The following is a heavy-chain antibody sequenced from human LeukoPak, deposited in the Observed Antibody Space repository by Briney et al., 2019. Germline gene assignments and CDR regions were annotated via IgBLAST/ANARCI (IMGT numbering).Heavy chain of an antibody. CDR1: GFTFDHHS. Sequence: PGGSLRLSCATSGFTFDHHSMHWVRQPPGKGLEWVSLITWDSSRTHYSGSVEGRFTISRDNSKSSLYLQMDSLRTEDTAFCAKNNAGGDYYHRWGQGTLVTVS. J-gene: IGHJ4*02. CDR3: NNAGGDYYHR. CDR2: ITWDSSRT. D-gene: IGHD2-21*01. V-gene: IGHV3-43*01.